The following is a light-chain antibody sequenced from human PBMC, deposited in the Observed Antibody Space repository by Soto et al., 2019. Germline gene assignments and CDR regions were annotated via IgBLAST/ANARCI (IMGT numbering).Light chain of an antibody. CDR1: QTITSW. CDR2: KAS. CDR3: QQYSSYPYT. V-gene: IGKV1-5*03. J-gene: IGKJ2*01. Sequence: DIQMTQSPSTLSASVGDRVTITCRASQTITSWLAWYQQKPGKAPNLLIYKASSLQIGVPSRFSGSASGPEFTLTISSLQPDDFATYYCQQYSSYPYTFGQGTKLEI.